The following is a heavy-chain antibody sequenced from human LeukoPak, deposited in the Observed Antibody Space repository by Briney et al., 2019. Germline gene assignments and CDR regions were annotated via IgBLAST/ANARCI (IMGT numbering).Heavy chain of an antibody. CDR1: GLTLSDYA. CDR2: ISGSAGST. D-gene: IGHD4-17*01. Sequence: GGSLRVSCAPSGLTLSDYAMNCVRQAPGQGLEWVSTISGSAGSTYYADAVKGRFTISRDNSKSTLYLQMNSLRADDTAVYYCAKALRTDYYYYMDVWGKGTTVTVSS. J-gene: IGHJ6*03. V-gene: IGHV3-23*01. CDR3: AKALRTDYYYYMDV.